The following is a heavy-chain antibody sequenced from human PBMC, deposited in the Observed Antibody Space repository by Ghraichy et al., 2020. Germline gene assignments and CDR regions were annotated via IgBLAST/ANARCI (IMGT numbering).Heavy chain of an antibody. V-gene: IGHV4-59*08. Sequence: SETLSLTCTVSGGSISTYYWSWMRQPPGKGLEWIGYIYYSGSTNYNPSLKSRVTISVDTSKNQFSLRLTSVTAADTAVYYCARRIVGARCYYYGMDVWGQGTTVTVSS. CDR2: IYYSGST. CDR1: GGSISTYY. J-gene: IGHJ6*02. CDR3: ARRIVGARCYYYGMDV. D-gene: IGHD1-26*01.